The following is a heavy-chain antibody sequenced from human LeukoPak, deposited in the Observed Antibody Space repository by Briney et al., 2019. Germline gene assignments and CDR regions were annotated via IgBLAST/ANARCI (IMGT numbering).Heavy chain of an antibody. CDR2: IHYTGAT. J-gene: IGHJ3*02. V-gene: IGHV4-34*01. CDR1: GGSYSGHY. CDR3: ARGVLSIYYFDI. Sequence: SETLSLTCAVSGGSYSGHYWGWIRQSPGKGLEWIGEIHYTGATSYNPSVKRRATISGDTSKNRFSLRLTSVTAADTAVYYCARGVLSIYYFDIWAKGPWSPSL. D-gene: IGHD3-10*01.